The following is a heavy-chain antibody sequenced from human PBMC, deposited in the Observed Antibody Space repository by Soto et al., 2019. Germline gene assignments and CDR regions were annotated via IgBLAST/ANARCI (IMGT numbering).Heavy chain of an antibody. D-gene: IGHD4-17*01. CDR1: GFTFSSYG. CDR2: IWYDGSNK. J-gene: IGHJ6*03. V-gene: IGHV3-33*01. CDR3: ARDKDYGDYASMDV. Sequence: GGSLRLSCAASGFTFSSYGMHWVRQAPGKGLERVAVIWYDGSNKYYADSVKGQFTISRDNSKNTLYLQMNSLRAEDTAVYYCARDKDYGDYASMDVWGKGTTVTVSS.